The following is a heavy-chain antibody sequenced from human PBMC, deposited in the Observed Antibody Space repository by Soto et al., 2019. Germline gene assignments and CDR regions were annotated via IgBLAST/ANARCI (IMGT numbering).Heavy chain of an antibody. D-gene: IGHD3-9*01. CDR1: GASITQYY. V-gene: IGHV4-59*12. CDR2: FYYTGST. CDR3: ARVYDILTSAWLDP. Sequence: PSETLSLTCAVSGASITQYYWNWIRQSPGRGLEWIVYFYYTGSTNYNPSLRSRVTISVDTSKNQFSLKLSSVTAADTAVYYCARVYDILTSAWLDPWGQGTLVTVSS. J-gene: IGHJ5*02.